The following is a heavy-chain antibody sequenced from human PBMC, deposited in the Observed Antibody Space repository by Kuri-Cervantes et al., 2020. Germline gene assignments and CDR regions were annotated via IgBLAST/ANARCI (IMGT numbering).Heavy chain of an antibody. J-gene: IGHJ6*03. CDR3: ARDSKYSTSSGPDYYSYYYMDV. CDR2: ISYTGST. D-gene: IGHD6-6*01. V-gene: IGHV4-61*01. CDR1: GYSISSGYY. Sequence: GSLRLSCTVSGYSISSGYYWSWIRQPPGKGLEWVGYISYTGSTNYNPSLKSRVTISVDTSKNQFSLKLTSVTAADTAVYYCARDSKYSTSSGPDYYSYYYMDVWGKGTTVTVSS.